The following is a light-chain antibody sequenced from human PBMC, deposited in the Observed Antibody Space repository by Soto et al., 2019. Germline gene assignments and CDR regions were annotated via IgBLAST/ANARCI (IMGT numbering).Light chain of an antibody. CDR1: HSISTY. Sequence: DIQLTQSPSSLSASVGDRVTITCRASHSISTYLNWYQQKPGKAPSLLIYTTSSLQSGVPSRFSGSGSGTDFTLTIGGLQPADSAIYYCQQSYSSPYTFGLGTKVQIK. CDR2: TTS. V-gene: IGKV1-39*01. CDR3: QQSYSSPYT. J-gene: IGKJ2*01.